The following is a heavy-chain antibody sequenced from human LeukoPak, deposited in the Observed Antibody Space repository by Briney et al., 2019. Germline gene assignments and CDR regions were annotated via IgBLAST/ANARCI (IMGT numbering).Heavy chain of an antibody. CDR1: GYTFTSYG. Sequence: ASVEVSCKASGYTFTSYGISWVRQAPGQGLEWMGGIIPIFGTENYAQKFQGRVTMTTDTSTSTAYMELRSLRSDDTAVYYCARVGAWTVTKPYYFDYWGQGTLVTVSS. CDR3: ARVGAWTVTKPYYFDY. J-gene: IGHJ4*02. CDR2: IIPIFGTE. V-gene: IGHV1-18*01. D-gene: IGHD4-17*01.